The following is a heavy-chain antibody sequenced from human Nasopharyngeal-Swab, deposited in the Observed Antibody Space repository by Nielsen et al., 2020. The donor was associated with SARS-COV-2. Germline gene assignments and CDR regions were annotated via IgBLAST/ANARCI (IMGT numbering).Heavy chain of an antibody. D-gene: IGHD3-3*01. CDR2: IYYSEST. CDR3: ARVDFWSGYFPNWFDP. CDR1: GGSISSYY. J-gene: IGHJ5*02. Sequence: SETLSLTCTVSGGSISSYYWSWIRQRPGKGLGWLGYIYYSESTNYNPSLKSRVTISVDTSKNQFSLKLSSVTAADTAVYYCARVDFWSGYFPNWFDPWGQGTLVTVSS. V-gene: IGHV4-59*01.